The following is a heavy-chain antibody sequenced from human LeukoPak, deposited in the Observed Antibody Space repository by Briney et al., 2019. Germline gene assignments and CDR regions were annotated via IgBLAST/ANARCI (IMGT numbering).Heavy chain of an antibody. CDR3: TRDTIAAASPECFQH. J-gene: IGHJ1*01. Sequence: GGSLRLSCAASGFTFSNYAMHWVRQAPGKGLEWVAVISNDGNNKYYADSVKGRFTISRDNSWNTVYLQMNSLRVEDTAIYYCTRDTIAAASPECFQHWGQGTLVTVSS. CDR1: GFTFSNYA. D-gene: IGHD6-13*01. V-gene: IGHV3-30-3*01. CDR2: ISNDGNNK.